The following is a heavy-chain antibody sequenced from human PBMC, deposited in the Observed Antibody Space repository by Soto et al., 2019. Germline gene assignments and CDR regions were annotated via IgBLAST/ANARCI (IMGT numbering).Heavy chain of an antibody. CDR1: GFTFSSYA. J-gene: IGHJ4*02. Sequence: EVQLLESGGGLVQPGGSLRLSCAASGFTFSSYAMSWVRQAPGKGLEWVSAISGSGGSTYYADSVKGRFTISRDNSKNTLYLQMNSLRAEDTAVYYCARVYLEEWWYANIDSWGQGTLVTVSS. V-gene: IGHV3-23*01. CDR2: ISGSGGST. D-gene: IGHD2-15*01. CDR3: ARVYLEEWWYANIDS.